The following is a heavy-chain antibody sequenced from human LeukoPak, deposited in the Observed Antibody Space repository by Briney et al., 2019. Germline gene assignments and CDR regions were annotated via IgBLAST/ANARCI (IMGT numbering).Heavy chain of an antibody. Sequence: GGSLRLSCAASGLTFSSYGMHWVRQAPGKGLEWVAIISYDGSNIYYADSVKGRFTISRDNSKNTLYLQMNSLRAEDTAVYYCAKDARYFDYWGQGTLVTVSS. CDR3: AKDARYFDY. CDR2: ISYDGSNI. J-gene: IGHJ4*02. CDR1: GLTFSSYG. V-gene: IGHV3-30*18.